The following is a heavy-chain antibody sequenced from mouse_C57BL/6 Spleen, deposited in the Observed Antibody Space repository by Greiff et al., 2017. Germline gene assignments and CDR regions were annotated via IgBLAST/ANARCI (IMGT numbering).Heavy chain of an antibody. CDR1: GYSITSGYY. CDR2: ISYDGSN. V-gene: IGHV3-6*01. J-gene: IGHJ2*01. D-gene: IGHD2-5*01. CDR3: ARGKAYYSNWGVFDY. Sequence: EVQLQESGPGLVKPSQSLSLTCSVTGYSITSGYYWNWIRQFPGNKLEWMGYISYDGSNNYNPSLKNRISITRDTSKNQFFLKLNSVTTEDTATYYCARGKAYYSNWGVFDYWGQGTTLTVSS.